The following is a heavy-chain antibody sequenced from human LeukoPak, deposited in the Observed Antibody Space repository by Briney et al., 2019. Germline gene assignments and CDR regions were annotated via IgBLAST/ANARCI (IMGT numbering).Heavy chain of an antibody. CDR2: ISVGRGDS. V-gene: IGHV1-3*03. CDR1: GYTFTSYT. Sequence: ASVKVSCKASGYTFTSYTIHWVRQAPGQSLEWMGWISVGRGDSKCSQEFQGRVTITRDTSASTAYMELSSLRSEDMAVYYCARDGGAVAGTLDYWGQGTLVTVSS. D-gene: IGHD6-19*01. CDR3: ARDGGAVAGTLDY. J-gene: IGHJ4*02.